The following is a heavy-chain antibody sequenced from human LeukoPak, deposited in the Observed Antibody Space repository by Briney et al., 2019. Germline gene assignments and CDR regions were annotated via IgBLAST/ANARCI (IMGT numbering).Heavy chain of an antibody. CDR1: GGSFSGYY. CDR3: ARALLDYGEFLGFDYYYYMDV. D-gene: IGHD4-17*01. V-gene: IGHV4-34*01. CDR2: INHSGST. J-gene: IGHJ6*03. Sequence: SETLSLTCAVYGGSFSGYYWSWIRQPPGKGLEWIGEINHSGSTNYNPSLKSRVTISVDTSKNQFSLKLSSVTAADTAVYYCARALLDYGEFLGFDYYYYMDVWGKGTTVTVSS.